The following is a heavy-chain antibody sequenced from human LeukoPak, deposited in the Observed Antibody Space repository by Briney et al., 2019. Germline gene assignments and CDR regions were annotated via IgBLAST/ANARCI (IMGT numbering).Heavy chain of an antibody. J-gene: IGHJ4*02. D-gene: IGHD3-22*01. V-gene: IGHV3-23*01. CDR2: ISGSGGST. CDR3: AKDKYYYDSSGYPGPFDY. Sequence: GGSLRLSCAASGFTFSSYGMSWVRQAPGKGLEWVSAISGSGGSTYYADSVKGRFTISRDNSKNTLYLQMNSLRAEDTAVYYCAKDKYYYDSSGYPGPFDYWGQGTLVTVSS. CDR1: GFTFSSYG.